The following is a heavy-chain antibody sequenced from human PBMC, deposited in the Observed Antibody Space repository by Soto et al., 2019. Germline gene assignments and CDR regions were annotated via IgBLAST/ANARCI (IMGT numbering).Heavy chain of an antibody. Sequence: QVTLKESGPTLVKPTQTLTLTCTVSGLSLRTTGVGVGWVRQPPGKALEWLALLSWDDDKRYSPSLRSRLTIAKDISEKQVVLTMTNIDTVDTATYYCVQSRCGGDCLEIYSSHAYNGLDVWGQGTTVTVSS. CDR1: GLSLRTTGVG. V-gene: IGHV2-5*02. D-gene: IGHD2-21*02. CDR2: LSWDDDK. CDR3: VQSRCGGDCLEIYSSHAYNGLDV. J-gene: IGHJ6*02.